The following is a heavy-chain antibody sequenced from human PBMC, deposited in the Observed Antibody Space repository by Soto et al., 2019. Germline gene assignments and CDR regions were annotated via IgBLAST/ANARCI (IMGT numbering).Heavy chain of an antibody. J-gene: IGHJ6*02. V-gene: IGHV5-10-1*01. CDR3: ARQSDRRYRVSRVVPAAGYYYYGMDV. D-gene: IGHD2-2*01. Sequence: PGESLKISCKGSGYSFTNYWISWVRQMPGKGLEWMGMIDPSDSCTNYSPSFQGHVTISADKSISTAYLQWSSLKASDTAMYYCARQSDRRYRVSRVVPAAGYYYYGMDVWAQWTTVTVSS. CDR2: IDPSDSCT. CDR1: GYSFTNYW.